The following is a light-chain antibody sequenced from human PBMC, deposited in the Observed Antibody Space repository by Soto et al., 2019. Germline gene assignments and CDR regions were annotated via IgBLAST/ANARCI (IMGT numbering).Light chain of an antibody. J-gene: IGKJ1*01. CDR1: QSIDSW. Sequence: DIQMTQSPSTLSASVGDRITITCRASQSIDSWLAWYQQKPGKAPKLLIYTASTLQSGVPSRFSGSVSGTEFTLTINSLQPEDFATYYGQQYNSYWMFGRGTRVEIK. CDR3: QQYNSYWM. V-gene: IGKV1-5*03. CDR2: TAS.